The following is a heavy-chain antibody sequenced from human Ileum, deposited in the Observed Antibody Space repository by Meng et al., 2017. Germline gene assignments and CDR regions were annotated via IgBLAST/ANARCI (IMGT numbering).Heavy chain of an antibody. CDR3: ARTRRGSSGWYMGY. Sequence: QLPEWGAGLLKPSEPLSLTCAVYGGSFSGYYWSWIRQPPGKGLEWIGEINHSGSTNYNPSLKSRVTISVDTSKNQFSLKLSSVTAADTAVYYCARTRRGSSGWYMGYWGQGTLVTVSS. CDR2: INHSGST. J-gene: IGHJ4*02. CDR1: GGSFSGYY. D-gene: IGHD6-19*01. V-gene: IGHV4-34*01.